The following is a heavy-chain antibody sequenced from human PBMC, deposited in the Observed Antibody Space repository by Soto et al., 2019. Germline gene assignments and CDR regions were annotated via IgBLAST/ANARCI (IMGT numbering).Heavy chain of an antibody. CDR3: ARVGSYYRYYYYGMDV. V-gene: IGHV3-33*01. CDR2: IWYDGSNK. CDR1: GFTFSSYG. J-gene: IGHJ6*02. D-gene: IGHD1-26*01. Sequence: LRLSCAASGFTFSSYGMHWVRQAPGKGLEWVAVIWYDGSNKYYADSVKGRFTISRDNSKNTLYLQMNSLRAEDTAVYYCARVGSYYRYYYYGMDVWGQGTTVTVSS.